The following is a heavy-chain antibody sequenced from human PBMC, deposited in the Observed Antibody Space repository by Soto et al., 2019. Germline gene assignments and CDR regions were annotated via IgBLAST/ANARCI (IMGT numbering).Heavy chain of an antibody. CDR3: AKNYCSGGGCYSNYFDH. D-gene: IGHD2-15*01. V-gene: IGHV4-59*01. J-gene: IGHJ4*02. CDR1: GGSISNYS. CDR2: IYPSVST. Sequence: SETLSLTCIVSGGSISNYSWSWLRQAPGKGLEWVGYIYPSVSTNYNPSLKSRVTISVDTSKNQFSLKLSSVTAADTAVYYCAKNYCSGGGCYSNYFDHWGLGTLVTVSS.